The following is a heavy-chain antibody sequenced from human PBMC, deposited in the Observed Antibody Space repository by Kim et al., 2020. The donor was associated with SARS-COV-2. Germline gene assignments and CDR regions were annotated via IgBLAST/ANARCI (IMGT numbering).Heavy chain of an antibody. D-gene: IGHD5-18*01. V-gene: IGHV4-59*09. Sequence: PRSRGTISVDTSKNQFSLKLSSVTAADTAVYYCARGGYSYGYVYYYMDVWGKGTTVTVSS. J-gene: IGHJ6*03. CDR3: ARGGYSYGYVYYYMDV.